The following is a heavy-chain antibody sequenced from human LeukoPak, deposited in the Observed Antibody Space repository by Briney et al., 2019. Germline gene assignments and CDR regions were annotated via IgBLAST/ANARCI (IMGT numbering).Heavy chain of an antibody. CDR3: ARGLRYFDWLSEVWFDP. CDR2: IYYSGST. J-gene: IGHJ5*02. Sequence: SETLSLTCTVSGGSISSYYWSWIRQPPGKGLEWIGYIYYSGSTNYNPSLKSQVTISVGTSKNQFSLKLSSVTAADTAVYYCARGLRYFDWLSEVWFDPWGQGTLVTVSS. V-gene: IGHV4-59*01. D-gene: IGHD3-9*01. CDR1: GGSISSYY.